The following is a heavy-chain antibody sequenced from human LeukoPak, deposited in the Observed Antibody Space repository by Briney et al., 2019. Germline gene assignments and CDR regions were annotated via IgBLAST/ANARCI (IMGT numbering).Heavy chain of an antibody. CDR1: GGSIGSYY. CDR2: IYYSGST. V-gene: IGHV4-59*01. Sequence: SETLSLTCTVSGGSIGSYYWSWIRQPPGKGLEWIGYIYYSGSTNYNPSLKSRVTISVDTSKNQFSLKLSSVTAADTAVYYCARVLADYYDSSSSEAFDIWGQGTMVTVSS. D-gene: IGHD3-22*01. J-gene: IGHJ3*02. CDR3: ARVLADYYDSSSSEAFDI.